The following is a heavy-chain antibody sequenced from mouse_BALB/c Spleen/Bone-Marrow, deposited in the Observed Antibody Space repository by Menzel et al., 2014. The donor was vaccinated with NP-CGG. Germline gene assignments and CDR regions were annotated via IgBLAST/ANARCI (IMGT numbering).Heavy chain of an antibody. CDR2: IDPYNGGT. V-gene: IGHV1S135*01. CDR1: GYSFTDYN. D-gene: IGHD1-2*01. J-gene: IGHJ3*01. CDR3: GRNSLLRHFAY. Sequence: EVKLMESGPELVKPGASVKVSCTASGYSFTDYNMYWVKQSHGKSLEWIGYIDPYNGGTSYNQKFKGKATLTVDKSSSTAFMHLNSLTSEDSAVYYCGRNSLLRHFAYWVQGTLVTGSA.